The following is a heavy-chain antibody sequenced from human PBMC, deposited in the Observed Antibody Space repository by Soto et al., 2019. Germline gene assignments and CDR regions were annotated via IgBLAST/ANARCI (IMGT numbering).Heavy chain of an antibody. Sequence: SVKVSCKASGFTFTSSAVQWARQARGQRLEWIGWIVVGSGNTNYAQKFQERVTITRDMSTSTAYMELSSLRSEDTAVYYCAAPSGGGSYYDRPFDYWGQGTLVTVSS. V-gene: IGHV1-58*01. D-gene: IGHD1-26*01. CDR1: GFTFTSSA. CDR3: AAPSGGGSYYDRPFDY. J-gene: IGHJ4*02. CDR2: IVVGSGNT.